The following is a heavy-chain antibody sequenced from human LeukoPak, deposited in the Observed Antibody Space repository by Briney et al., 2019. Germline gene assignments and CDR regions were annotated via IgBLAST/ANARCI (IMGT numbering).Heavy chain of an antibody. J-gene: IGHJ4*02. Sequence: ASVKVSCKASGYTFTSYGISWVRQAPGQGLEWMGWISAYNGNTNYAQKLQGRVTMTTDTSTSTAYMELRSLRSDDTAVYYCATHWVDSSSWLRAVDYWGQGTLVTVSS. V-gene: IGHV1-18*01. CDR2: ISAYNGNT. D-gene: IGHD6-13*01. CDR3: ATHWVDSSSWLRAVDY. CDR1: GYTFTSYG.